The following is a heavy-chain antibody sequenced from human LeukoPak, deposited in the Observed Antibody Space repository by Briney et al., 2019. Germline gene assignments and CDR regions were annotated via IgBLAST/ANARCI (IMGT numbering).Heavy chain of an antibody. D-gene: IGHD6-13*01. CDR2: IYYSGST. CDR3: ARSKGIAAAGNNFDY. J-gene: IGHJ4*02. V-gene: IGHV4-31*03. CDR1: GHSISSRGYH. Sequence: SQTLSLTCTVSGHSISSRGYHWRWIRQHPGKGLQWIGYIYYSGSTYYNPSLKSRVTISVDTSKNQFSLKLSSVTAADTAVYYCARSKGIAAAGNNFDYWGQGTLVTVSS.